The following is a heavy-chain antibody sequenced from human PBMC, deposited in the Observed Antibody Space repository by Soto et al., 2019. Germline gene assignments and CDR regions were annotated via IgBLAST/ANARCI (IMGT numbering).Heavy chain of an antibody. D-gene: IGHD7-27*01. CDR3: ARDPKTSGGQHWAFNYFDS. Sequence: GGSLRLSWAASGFSFSISPMHWVRQAPGKGPEWVALISYDGTNKFYADSVKGRFKISRDNSKSTLYLQVDSLRPEDAAVYYCARDPKTSGGQHWAFNYFDSSGKGPLVTVSS. CDR1: GFSFSISP. J-gene: IGHJ4*02. V-gene: IGHV3-30-3*01. CDR2: ISYDGTNK.